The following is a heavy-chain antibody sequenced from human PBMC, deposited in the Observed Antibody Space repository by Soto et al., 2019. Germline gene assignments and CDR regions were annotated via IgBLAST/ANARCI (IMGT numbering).Heavy chain of an antibody. CDR1: GFTVSNNY. V-gene: IGHV3-53*01. Sequence: PGGSLRLSCAVSGFTVSNNYMSWVRQAPGKGLEGVSVIYSGGYTAYGDSVKGRFTISRDNSKNTLYLQMNSLRADDTAVYYCAKDFTPDGYWDFDYWGQGTLVTVSS. D-gene: IGHD4-17*01. CDR3: AKDFTPDGYWDFDY. J-gene: IGHJ4*02. CDR2: IYSGGYT.